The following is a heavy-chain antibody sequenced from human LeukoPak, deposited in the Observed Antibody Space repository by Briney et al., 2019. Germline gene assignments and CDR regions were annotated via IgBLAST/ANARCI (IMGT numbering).Heavy chain of an antibody. CDR3: AKSLYGGCDY. CDR1: GFSFSTYA. V-gene: IGHV3-23*01. J-gene: IGHJ4*02. CDR2: VNGNGGST. Sequence: GGSLRLSCAASGFSFSTYAMSWVRQAPGKGPEWVSGVNGNGGSTSYADSVKGRFTIFRDNSKNTVYLQMNSLRVEDTAVYYCAKSLYGGCDYWGQGTVVTVSS. D-gene: IGHD3-16*02.